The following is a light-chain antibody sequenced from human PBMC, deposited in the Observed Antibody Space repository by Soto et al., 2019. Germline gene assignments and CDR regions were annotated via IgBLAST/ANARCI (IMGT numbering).Light chain of an antibody. CDR2: SNN. CDR3: AAWDDSLNGRV. CDR1: SSNIGSNT. Sequence: QAVVTQPPSASGTPGQRVTISCSGSSSNIGSNTVNWYQQLPGTAPKLLIYSNNQRPSGVPDRFSGSKSGTSASLAISGLQSEDEADYYCAAWDDSLNGRVFGGETKLTVL. J-gene: IGLJ2*01. V-gene: IGLV1-44*01.